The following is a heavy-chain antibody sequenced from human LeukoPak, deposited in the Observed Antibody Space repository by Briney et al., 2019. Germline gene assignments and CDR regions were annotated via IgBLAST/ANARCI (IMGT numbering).Heavy chain of an antibody. CDR2: IYSKADGGTT. V-gene: IGHV3-15*01. D-gene: IGHD6-19*01. J-gene: IGHJ4*02. CDR1: GFTFSIAW. CDR3: AKGGWYGDLDY. Sequence: GGSLRLSCAASGFTFSIAWMSWVRQAPGKGLEWVGRIYSKADGGTTDYAAPVKGRFTISRDGSKNTLYLQVSSLKTEDSAVYYCAKGGWYGDLDYWGQGTLVTVSS.